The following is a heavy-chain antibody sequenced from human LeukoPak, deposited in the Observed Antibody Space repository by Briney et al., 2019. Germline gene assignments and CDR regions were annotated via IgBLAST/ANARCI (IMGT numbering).Heavy chain of an antibody. J-gene: IGHJ4*02. V-gene: IGHV4-38-2*02. CDR1: GYSISSGYY. CDR3: ARVGTAMATDY. CDR2: IYHSGST. Sequence: SETLSLTCTVSGYSISSGYYWGWIRQPPGKGLEWIGSIYHSGSTYYNPSLKSRVTISVDTSKYQFSLKLSSVTAADTAVYYCARVGTAMATDYWGQGTLVTVSS. D-gene: IGHD5-18*01.